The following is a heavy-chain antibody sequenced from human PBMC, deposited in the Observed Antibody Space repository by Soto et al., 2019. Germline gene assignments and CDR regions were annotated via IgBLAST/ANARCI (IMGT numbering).Heavy chain of an antibody. D-gene: IGHD3-10*01. CDR2: INHSGST. Sequence: PSETMSLTCAVYGGYFSGYYWSWISQTPGKGLEWIGEINHSGSTNYNPSLKRRVTISVETSKNQFSLKLSSVTAADTAVYYCARERGLLLWFGELSWFDPWGQGTLVT. J-gene: IGHJ5*02. CDR3: ARERGLLLWFGELSWFDP. CDR1: GGYFSGYY. V-gene: IGHV4-34*01.